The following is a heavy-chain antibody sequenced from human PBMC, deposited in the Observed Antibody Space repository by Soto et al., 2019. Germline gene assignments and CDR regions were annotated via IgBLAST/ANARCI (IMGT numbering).Heavy chain of an antibody. V-gene: IGHV3-30*03. CDR3: AADCSSTSCYGYGMDV. CDR1: GFTFSSYG. Sequence: QVQLVESGGGVVQPGRSLRLSCAASGFTFSSYGMHWVRQAPGKGLEWVAVISYDGSNKYYADSVKGRFTISRDNSKNTLNLQMNSLRAEDTAVYYCAADCSSTSCYGYGMDVWGQGTTVTVSS. D-gene: IGHD2-2*01. CDR2: ISYDGSNK. J-gene: IGHJ6*02.